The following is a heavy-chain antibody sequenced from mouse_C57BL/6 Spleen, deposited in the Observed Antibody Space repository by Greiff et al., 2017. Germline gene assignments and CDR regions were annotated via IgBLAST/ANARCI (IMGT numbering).Heavy chain of an antibody. CDR3: ARGYSNYLYAMDY. J-gene: IGHJ4*01. Sequence: VQLQQSGAELVKPGASVKISCKASGYAFSSYWMNWVKQRPGKGLEWIGQIYPGDGDTNYNGKFKGKATLTADKSSSTAYMQRSSLTSEDSAVYFCARGYSNYLYAMDYWGQGTSVTVSS. CDR1: GYAFSSYW. D-gene: IGHD2-5*01. CDR2: IYPGDGDT. V-gene: IGHV1-80*01.